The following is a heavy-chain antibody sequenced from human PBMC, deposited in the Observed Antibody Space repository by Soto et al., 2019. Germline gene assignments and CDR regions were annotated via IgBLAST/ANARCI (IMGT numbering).Heavy chain of an antibody. CDR1: GGSFSGYY. D-gene: IGHD3-16*02. CDR2: INHSGST. Sequence: QVQLQQWGAGLLKPSETLSLTCAVYGGSFSGYYWSWIRQPPGKGLEWIGEINHSGSTNYNPSLKSRVTLSVDTSKNQFSLKLSSVTAADTAVYYCARGPRVYDYIWGSYRYRSRFDYWGQGTLVTVSS. V-gene: IGHV4-34*01. CDR3: ARGPRVYDYIWGSYRYRSRFDY. J-gene: IGHJ4*02.